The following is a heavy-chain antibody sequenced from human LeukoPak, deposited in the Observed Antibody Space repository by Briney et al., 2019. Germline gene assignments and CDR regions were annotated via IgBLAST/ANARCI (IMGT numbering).Heavy chain of an antibody. Sequence: SETLSLTCTVSGYSISSGYYWGWIRKPPGKGLEWIGSFYRSGSTYYNPSLKSRVTISVDTSKNQFSLKLSSVTAADTAVYYCARGAYCSTTNCYGFDYWGQGTQVTASS. CDR3: ARGAYCSTTNCYGFDY. V-gene: IGHV4-38-2*02. CDR1: GYSISSGYY. D-gene: IGHD2-2*01. J-gene: IGHJ4*02. CDR2: FYRSGST.